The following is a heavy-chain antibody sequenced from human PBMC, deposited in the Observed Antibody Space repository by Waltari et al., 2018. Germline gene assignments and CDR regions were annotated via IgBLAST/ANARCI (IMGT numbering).Heavy chain of an antibody. D-gene: IGHD1-26*01. J-gene: IGHJ4*02. CDR1: GYTFNDSY. Sequence: VQLVQSGAEAKKPEASVKVSCQAAGYTFNDSYIYWVRRAPGQGLEWVGYINPKTGGTAFAQKFRGRVTMTSDTSISTADMELSGLTSDDTAVYYCARDGIGGVHLDYWGQGTLVTVSS. CDR3: ARDGIGGVHLDY. CDR2: INPKTGGT. V-gene: IGHV1-2*02.